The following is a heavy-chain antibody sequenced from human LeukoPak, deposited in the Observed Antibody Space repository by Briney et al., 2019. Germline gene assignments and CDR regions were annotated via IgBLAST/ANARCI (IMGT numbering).Heavy chain of an antibody. CDR2: MHPNSGNT. CDR3: ARGSSLVVVPAFYYYGMDV. D-gene: IGHD2-2*01. CDR1: GYTFTSYD. V-gene: IGHV1-8*01. J-gene: IGHJ6*02. Sequence: ASVKVSCKASGYTFTSYDINWVSQVTGQGLEWMGWMHPNSGNTGYAQKFQGRVTMTRNTSISTAYMELSSLRSEDTAVYYCARGSSLVVVPAFYYYGMDVWGQGTTVTVSS.